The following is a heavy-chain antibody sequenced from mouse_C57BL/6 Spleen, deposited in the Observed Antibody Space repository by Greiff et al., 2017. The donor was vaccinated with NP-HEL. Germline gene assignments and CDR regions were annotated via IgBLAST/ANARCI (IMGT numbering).Heavy chain of an antibody. V-gene: IGHV1-82*01. CDR3: ARPIVTTSTYYYAMDY. CDR1: GYAFSSSW. D-gene: IGHD2-12*01. J-gene: IGHJ4*01. CDR2: IYPGDGDT. Sequence: VQLQQSGPELVKPGASVKISCKASGYAFSSSWMNWVKQRPGKGLEWIGRIYPGDGDTNYNGKFKGKATLTADKSSSTAYMQLSSLTSEDSAVDFCARPIVTTSTYYYAMDYWGQGTSVTVSS.